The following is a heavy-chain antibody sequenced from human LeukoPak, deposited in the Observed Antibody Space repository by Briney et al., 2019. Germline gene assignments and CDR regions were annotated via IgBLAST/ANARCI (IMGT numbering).Heavy chain of an antibody. V-gene: IGHV4-30-2*01. Sequence: SQTLSLTCTVSGGSISSGGYYWSWIRQPPGKGLEWIGEINHSGSTNYNPSLKSRVTVSVDTSKNQFSLKLSSVTAADTAVYYCARGWNTRTLDYWGQGTLVTVSS. CDR2: INHSGST. CDR3: ARGWNTRTLDY. D-gene: IGHD1-14*01. CDR1: GGSISSGGYY. J-gene: IGHJ4*02.